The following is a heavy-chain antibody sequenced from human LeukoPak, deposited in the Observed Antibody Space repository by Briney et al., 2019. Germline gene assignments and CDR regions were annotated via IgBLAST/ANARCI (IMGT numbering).Heavy chain of an antibody. CDR1: GGSISSGSYY. J-gene: IGHJ5*02. Sequence: SQTLSLTCTVSGGSISSGSYYWSWIRQPAGTGLEWIGRIYTSGSTNYNPSLESRVTISVDTSKNQFSLKLSSATAADTAVYYCASQDCGWFDPWGQGTLVTVSS. D-gene: IGHD2-21*02. CDR2: IYTSGST. CDR3: ASQDCGWFDP. V-gene: IGHV4-61*02.